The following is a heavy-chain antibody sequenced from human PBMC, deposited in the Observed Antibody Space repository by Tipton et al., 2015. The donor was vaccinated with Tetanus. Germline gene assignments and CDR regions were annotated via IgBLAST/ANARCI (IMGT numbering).Heavy chain of an antibody. CDR2: IDHSGST. V-gene: IGHV4-61*01. Sequence: TLSLTCTVSGGSVSGISHYWSWIRQPPGKQLEWVGYIDHSGSTNYNPSLKSRVSISFGTSKNQFYLNLVSVTAADTAFYSCARANNDFPKKGPFDSWGQGTLVIFSS. CDR1: GGSVSGISHY. CDR3: ARANNDFPKKGPFDS. D-gene: IGHD1-1*01. J-gene: IGHJ4*02.